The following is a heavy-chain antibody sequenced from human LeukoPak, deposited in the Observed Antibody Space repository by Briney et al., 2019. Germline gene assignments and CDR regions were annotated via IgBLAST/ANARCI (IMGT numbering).Heavy chain of an antibody. V-gene: IGHV3-33*01. J-gene: IGHJ4*02. CDR3: AREKDAYNDY. CDR1: GFTFSSYG. D-gene: IGHD5-24*01. CDR2: IWYDGSNK. Sequence: GGSLRLPCAASGFTFSSYGMPWVRQAPGKGLEWVAIIWYDGSNKYYADSLKGRFTISRDNSKNALYLQMNNLRADDTAVYYCAREKDAYNDYWGQGTLVIVSS.